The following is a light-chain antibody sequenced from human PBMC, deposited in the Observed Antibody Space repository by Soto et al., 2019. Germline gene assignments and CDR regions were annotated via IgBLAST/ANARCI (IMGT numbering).Light chain of an antibody. CDR1: QSLVYSDGNTY. V-gene: IGKV2-30*01. Sequence: DVVMAQSPLSLPVTLGQPASISCRSRQSLVYSDGNTYLNWFQQRPGQSPRRLIYKVSNRDSGVPDRFSGRGSGTDFTLKISRVEAEDVGVYYCMQGTHWPLTFGGGTKVEIK. CDR3: MQGTHWPLT. J-gene: IGKJ4*01. CDR2: KVS.